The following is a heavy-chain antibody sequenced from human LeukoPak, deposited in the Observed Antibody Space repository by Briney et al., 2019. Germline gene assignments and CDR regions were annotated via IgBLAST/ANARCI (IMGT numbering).Heavy chain of an antibody. CDR2: ISSSSSTI. CDR3: AKGPGYYHMDV. CDR1: GFIFSTYE. J-gene: IGHJ6*03. Sequence: PGGSLRLSCAASGFIFSTYEMNWVRQAPGKGLEWVSYISSSSSTIYYADSVKGRFTISRDNAKNSLYLQMNSLRAEDTAVYYCAKGPGYYHMDVWGKGTTVTVSS. V-gene: IGHV3-48*03.